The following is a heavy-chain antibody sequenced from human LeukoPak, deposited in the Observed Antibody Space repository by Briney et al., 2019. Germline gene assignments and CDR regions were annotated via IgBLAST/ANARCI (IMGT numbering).Heavy chain of an antibody. CDR1: GFTFSSYE. D-gene: IGHD4-17*01. CDR2: ISSSGSTI. V-gene: IGHV3-48*03. J-gene: IGHJ5*02. Sequence: GGSLRLSCAASGFTFSSYEMNWVRQAPGKGLEWVSYISSSGSTIYYADSVKGRFTISRDIAKNTLYLQMNSLRAEDTAVYYCAMNYGDPIDWFDPWGQGTLVTVSS. CDR3: AMNYGDPIDWFDP.